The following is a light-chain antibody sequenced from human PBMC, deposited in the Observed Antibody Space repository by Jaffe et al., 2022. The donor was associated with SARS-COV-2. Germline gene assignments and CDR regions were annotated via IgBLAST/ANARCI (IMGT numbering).Light chain of an antibody. V-gene: IGKV1-5*03. CDR1: QSINSW. Sequence: DIQMTQSPSTLSASVGDRVTITCRASQSINSWLAWFQQKPGKAPTFLIYQASTLKSGVPSRFRGSGSGTEFTLTISSLQPDDFATYFCLQYDSPPWTFGLGTKVEI. CDR3: LQYDSPPWT. J-gene: IGKJ1*01. CDR2: QAS.